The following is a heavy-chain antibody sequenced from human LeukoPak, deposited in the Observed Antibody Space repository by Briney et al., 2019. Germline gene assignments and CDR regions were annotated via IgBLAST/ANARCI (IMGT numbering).Heavy chain of an antibody. Sequence: PSETLSLTCTVSGGSISSYYWSWIRQPPGGGLEWIGYIYYSGSTNYNPSLKSRVTISVDTSNNQFSLKLSSVTAADTAVYYCASTISVAGSTHFDYWGQGTLVTVSS. CDR2: IYYSGST. D-gene: IGHD6-19*01. J-gene: IGHJ4*02. CDR1: GGSISSYY. CDR3: ASTISVAGSTHFDY. V-gene: IGHV4-59*01.